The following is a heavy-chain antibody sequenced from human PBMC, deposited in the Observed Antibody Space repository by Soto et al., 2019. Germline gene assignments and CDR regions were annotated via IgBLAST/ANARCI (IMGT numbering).Heavy chain of an antibody. J-gene: IGHJ4*02. Sequence: QSLTYTVYGRSFRGHYLPWSGQTPGKGLEWIGEINHSGGSSYTPSLKSRVTISVDTSKSKFSLKLTSVTAADRAVYYCARGSVDTIDSSGCDEDWGQGNQVTVSS. CDR2: INHSGGS. CDR1: GRSFRGHY. V-gene: IGHV4-34*01. D-gene: IGHD3-22*01. CDR3: ARGSVDTIDSSGCDED.